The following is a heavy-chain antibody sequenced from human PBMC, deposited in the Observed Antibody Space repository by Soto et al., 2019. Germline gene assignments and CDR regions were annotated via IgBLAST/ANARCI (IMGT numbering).Heavy chain of an antibody. CDR1: GYTFTGYY. V-gene: IGHV1-2*02. D-gene: IGHD3-9*01. CDR3: ARVYFDWLSEGFSWFDP. CDR2: INPNSGGT. Sequence: VASVKVSCKASGYTFTGYYMHCVRQAPGQVLEWMGWINPNSGGTNYAQKFQGRVTMTRDTSISTAYMELSRLRSDDTAVYYCARVYFDWLSEGFSWFDPWGQGTLVTVSS. J-gene: IGHJ5*02.